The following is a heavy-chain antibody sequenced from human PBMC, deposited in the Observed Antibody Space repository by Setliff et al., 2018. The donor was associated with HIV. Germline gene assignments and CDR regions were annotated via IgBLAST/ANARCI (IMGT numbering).Heavy chain of an antibody. J-gene: IGHJ5*02. CDR3: VRDRCNSVACYLYNWFDP. D-gene: IGHD2-2*01. V-gene: IGHV1-46*01. Sequence: ASVKVSCKASGYTFTRYAMHWVRQAPGQRLEWMAIINPSGGSTTYAQKFQGRVTMTRDTSTSTVYMELSSLRSEDTAMYYCVRDRCNSVACYLYNWFDPWGQGTLVTVSS. CDR2: INPSGGST. CDR1: GYTFTRYA.